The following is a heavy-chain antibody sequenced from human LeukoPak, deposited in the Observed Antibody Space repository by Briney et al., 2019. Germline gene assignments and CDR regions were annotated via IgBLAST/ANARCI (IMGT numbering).Heavy chain of an antibody. V-gene: IGHV4-39*07. CDR3: ASSEYYDFWSGYYTFDY. Sequence: SETLSLTCTVSGGSVSRSPYYWGWIRQPPGKGLEWIGNIYYSGSTYYNPSLKSRVTISVDTSKNQFSLKLSSVTAADTAVYYCASSEYYDFWSGYYTFDYWGQGTLVTVSS. D-gene: IGHD3-3*01. CDR2: IYYSGST. CDR1: GGSVSRSPYY. J-gene: IGHJ4*02.